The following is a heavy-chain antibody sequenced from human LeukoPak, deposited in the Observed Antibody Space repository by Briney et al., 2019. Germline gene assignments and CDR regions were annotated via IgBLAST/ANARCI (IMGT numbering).Heavy chain of an antibody. CDR1: GYTFTAYY. Sequence: ASVKVSCKASGYTFTAYYMHWVRQPPGQGLEWMGWINPNSGGTNYAQKFQGRVTMTRDTSISTAYMELSRLRSDDTAVYYCARDRVVVPAAFDYWGQGTLVTVSS. CDR3: ARDRVVVPAAFDY. J-gene: IGHJ4*02. D-gene: IGHD2-2*01. V-gene: IGHV1-2*02. CDR2: INPNSGGT.